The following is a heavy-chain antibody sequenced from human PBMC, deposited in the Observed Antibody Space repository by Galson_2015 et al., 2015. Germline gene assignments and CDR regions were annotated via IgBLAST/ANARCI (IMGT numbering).Heavy chain of an antibody. CDR1: GYSFTSYW. CDR3: ARQGDSSGYYRDAFDI. V-gene: IGHV5-51*01. CDR2: IYPGDSDT. J-gene: IGHJ3*02. Sequence: QSGAEVKKPGESLKISCKGSGYSFTSYWIGWVRQMPGKGLEWMGIIYPGDSDTRYSPSFQGQVTISADKSISTAYLQWSSLKASDTAMYYCARQGDSSGYYRDAFDIWGQGTMVTVSS. D-gene: IGHD3-22*01.